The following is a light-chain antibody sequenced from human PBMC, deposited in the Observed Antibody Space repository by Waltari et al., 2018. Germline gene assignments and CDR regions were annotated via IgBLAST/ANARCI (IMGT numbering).Light chain of an antibody. CDR3: CSYAGSYTYV. Sequence: QSALAQPRSVSVSPGQSVNISCPGSSSNVGGYNYVARYQQYPGQAPKLMLYGVNKRPSGFPHRFSGSKSGDTASLTISGLQAEDEADYYCCSYAGSYTYVFGTGTKVTV. CDR1: SSNVGGYNY. J-gene: IGLJ1*01. V-gene: IGLV2-11*01. CDR2: GVN.